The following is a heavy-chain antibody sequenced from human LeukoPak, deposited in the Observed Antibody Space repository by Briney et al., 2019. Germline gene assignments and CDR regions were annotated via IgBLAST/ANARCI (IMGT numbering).Heavy chain of an antibody. Sequence: GGSLRLSCAASEFSVGSNYMTWVRQAPGKGLEWVSLIYSGGSTYYADSVKGRFTISRDNSKNTLYLQMNSLRAEDTAVYYCAKGSRGSGWYYWGQGTLVTVSS. J-gene: IGHJ4*02. CDR2: IYSGGST. CDR3: AKGSRGSGWYY. D-gene: IGHD6-19*01. V-gene: IGHV3-66*01. CDR1: EFSVGSNY.